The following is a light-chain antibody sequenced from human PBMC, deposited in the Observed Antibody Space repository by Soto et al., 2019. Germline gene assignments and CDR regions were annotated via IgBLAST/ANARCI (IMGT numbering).Light chain of an antibody. CDR2: GAS. Sequence: EIVMTQSPATLSVSPGERATLSCTASQSGNNYLAWYQQKPGQAPRLLIYGASTRATGVPATFRGSGSGTEFTLTISSLRSEDFAVYYCQHYDHWPGTFGQGTKLEIK. V-gene: IGKV3-15*01. CDR1: QSGNNY. CDR3: QHYDHWPGT. J-gene: IGKJ2*01.